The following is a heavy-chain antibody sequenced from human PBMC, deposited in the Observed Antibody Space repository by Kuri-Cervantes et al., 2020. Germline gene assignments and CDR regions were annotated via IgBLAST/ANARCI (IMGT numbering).Heavy chain of an antibody. CDR1: GGTFSSYA. CDR2: IIPIFGTA. Sequence: SVKVSCKASGGTFSSYAISWVRQAPGQGLEWMGGIIPIFGTANYAQKFQGRVTITADESTSTAYMELSSLRSEDTAVYYCARKFFDILTGSLGFAFDIWGQGTLVTVSS. V-gene: IGHV1-69*13. D-gene: IGHD3-9*01. CDR3: ARKFFDILTGSLGFAFDI. J-gene: IGHJ3*02.